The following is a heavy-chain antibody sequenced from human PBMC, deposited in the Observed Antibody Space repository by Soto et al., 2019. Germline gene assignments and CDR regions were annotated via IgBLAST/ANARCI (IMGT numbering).Heavy chain of an antibody. Sequence: ASVKVSCTASGYTFTGYARHWVRQAPGQRLEWMGWINAGNGNTKYSQKFQGRVTITRDTSASTAYMELSSLRSEDTAVYYCARAVAVAADFDYWGQGTLVTVSS. CDR2: INAGNGNT. J-gene: IGHJ4*02. CDR1: GYTFTGYA. V-gene: IGHV1-3*01. CDR3: ARAVAVAADFDY. D-gene: IGHD6-19*01.